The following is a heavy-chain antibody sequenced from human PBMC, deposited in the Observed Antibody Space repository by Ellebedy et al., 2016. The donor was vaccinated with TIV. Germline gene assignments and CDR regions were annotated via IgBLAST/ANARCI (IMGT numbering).Heavy chain of an antibody. D-gene: IGHD6-19*01. CDR2: ITSSSGDI. Sequence: PGGSLRLSCAASGLTFSSYSMFWVRRAPGKGLEWVSYITSSSGDIYNADSVKGRFTISRDNAKNSLYLQMNSLRDEDTAVYYCAAGYRGGLYGIDHWGQGTLVIVSS. V-gene: IGHV3-48*02. J-gene: IGHJ4*02. CDR3: AAGYRGGLYGIDH. CDR1: GLTFSSYS.